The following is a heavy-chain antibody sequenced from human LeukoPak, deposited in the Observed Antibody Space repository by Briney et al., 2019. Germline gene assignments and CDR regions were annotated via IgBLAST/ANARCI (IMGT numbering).Heavy chain of an antibody. D-gene: IGHD6-13*01. Sequence: QTGGSLRLSCAASGFTFNTYAMSWVRQAPGKGLEWVSAISGSGGSTYYADSVKGRFTVSRDNSKNTLYLQMNSLRAEDTAIYYCAKDAYSSSNFDYWGQGTLVTVSS. CDR3: AKDAYSSSNFDY. V-gene: IGHV3-23*01. CDR2: ISGSGGST. CDR1: GFTFNTYA. J-gene: IGHJ4*02.